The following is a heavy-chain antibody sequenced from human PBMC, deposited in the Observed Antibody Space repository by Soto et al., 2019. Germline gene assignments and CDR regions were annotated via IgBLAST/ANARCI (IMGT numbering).Heavy chain of an antibody. CDR1: GFTFSSYW. D-gene: IGHD3-16*01. CDR3: ARDRWVKTQEGYYYFYGMDV. Sequence: EVQLVESGGGLVQPGGSLRLSCAASGFTFSSYWMSWVRQAPGKGLEWVANIKQDGSEKYYVDSVKGRCTISRDNAKNSLYLQVNSLRAEDTGVYYCARDRWVKTQEGYYYFYGMDVWGQGTTVTVSS. CDR2: IKQDGSEK. J-gene: IGHJ6*02. V-gene: IGHV3-7*01.